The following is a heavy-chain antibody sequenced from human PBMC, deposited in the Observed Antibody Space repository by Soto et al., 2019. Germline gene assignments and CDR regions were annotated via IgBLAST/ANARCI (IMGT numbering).Heavy chain of an antibody. V-gene: IGHV3-48*02. CDR2: ISSSSDTI. Sequence: EVQLVESGGGWVQPGGSLRLSCAASGFTFSIYSMNWVRQPPGKGLEWLSYISSSSDTIYYADSVKGRFTISRDNAKNSLYLQMKSLRDEDTAVYYCARVGATEYWGQGTLVTVSS. D-gene: IGHD1-26*01. CDR3: ARVGATEY. CDR1: GFTFSIYS. J-gene: IGHJ4*02.